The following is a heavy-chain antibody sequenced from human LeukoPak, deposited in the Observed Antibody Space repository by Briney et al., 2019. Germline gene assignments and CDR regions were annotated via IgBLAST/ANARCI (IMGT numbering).Heavy chain of an antibody. V-gene: IGHV1-69*13. CDR2: IIPIFGTA. Sequence: ASVKVSCKASGGTFSSYAISWVRQPPGQGLEWMGGIIPIFGTANYAQKFQGRVTITADESTSTAYMELSRLRSQDTAVYYCATGFLLEWLLPPTSAAYWGQGTLVTVSS. CDR1: GGTFSSYA. D-gene: IGHD3-3*01. CDR3: ATGFLLEWLLPPTSAAY. J-gene: IGHJ4*02.